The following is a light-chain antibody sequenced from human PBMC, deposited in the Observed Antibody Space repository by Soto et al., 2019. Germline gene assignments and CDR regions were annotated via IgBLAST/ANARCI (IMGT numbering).Light chain of an antibody. CDR2: EVS. CDR3: SSYTTSSTLV. Sequence: QSVLTQPASVSGSPGQSITIACTGTNRDVGSYNLVSWYQQRPGDAPKLIISEVSNRPSGISYRFTGSKSGNTASLTISGLQAEDEADYYCSSYTTSSTLVFGGGTKVTVL. V-gene: IGLV2-14*01. CDR1: NRDVGSYNL. J-gene: IGLJ3*02.